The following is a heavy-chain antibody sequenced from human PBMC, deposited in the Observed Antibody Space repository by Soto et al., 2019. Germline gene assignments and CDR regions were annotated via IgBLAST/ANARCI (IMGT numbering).Heavy chain of an antibody. J-gene: IGHJ3*02. CDR1: GFTFSSYS. V-gene: IGHV3-21*01. CDR3: ARDPGYCSRSSCYSDAFDI. Sequence: PGGSLRLSCAASGFTFSSYSMNWVRQAPGKGLEWVSSISSSNSHIFYADSMKGRFTISRDNAKNSLYPEMNSLRAEDTAVYYCARDPGYCSRSSCYSDAFDIWGQGTMVTVSS. CDR2: ISSSNSHI. D-gene: IGHD2-2*01.